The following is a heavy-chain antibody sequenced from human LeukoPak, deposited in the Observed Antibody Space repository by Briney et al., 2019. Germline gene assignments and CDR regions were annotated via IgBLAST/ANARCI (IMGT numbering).Heavy chain of an antibody. CDR2: IYHSGST. CDR1: GGSISSGGYS. CDR3: ARDGSSRRLVGPPRWFDP. Sequence: SETLSLTCAVSGGSISSGGYSWSWIRQPPGKGLEWIGYIYHSGSTYYNPSLKSRVTISVDRSKTQFSLKLSSVTAADTAVYYCARDGSSRRLVGPPRWFDPWGQGTLVTVSS. J-gene: IGHJ5*02. V-gene: IGHV4-30-2*01. D-gene: IGHD6-19*01.